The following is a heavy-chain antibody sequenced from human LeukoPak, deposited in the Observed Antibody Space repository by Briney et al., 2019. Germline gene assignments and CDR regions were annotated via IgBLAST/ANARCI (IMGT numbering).Heavy chain of an antibody. J-gene: IGHJ4*02. V-gene: IGHV3-30-3*01. CDR2: ISYDGSNK. CDR1: GFTFSSYA. Sequence: GGSLRLSCAASGFTFSSYAMHWVRQAPGKGLEWVAVISYDGSNKYYADSVKGRFTISRDNSKNTLYLQMNSLRAEDTAVYYCARSAIMITPPDYWGQGTLVTVSS. CDR3: ARSAIMITPPDY. D-gene: IGHD3-16*01.